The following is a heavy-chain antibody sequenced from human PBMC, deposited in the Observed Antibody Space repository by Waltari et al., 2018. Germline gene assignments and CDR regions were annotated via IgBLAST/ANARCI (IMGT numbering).Heavy chain of an antibody. J-gene: IGHJ3*02. V-gene: IGHV3-33*01. CDR3: ARGDGGSGLGASDI. CDR2: IWYDGSNK. Sequence: QVQLVESGGGVVQSGRSLRLSCVGSGFTFTNTGMNWVRQAPCKGFGWVAVIWYDGSNKNYVDSLKGRFTISRDNSKNTMYLEMNRLRAEDTAVYFCARGDGGSGLGASDIWGQGTMVTVSS. D-gene: IGHD3-3*01. CDR1: GFTFTNTG.